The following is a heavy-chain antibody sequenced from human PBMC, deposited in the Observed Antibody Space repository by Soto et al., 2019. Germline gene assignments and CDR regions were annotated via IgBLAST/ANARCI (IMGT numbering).Heavy chain of an antibody. J-gene: IGHJ3*02. D-gene: IGHD3-10*01. Sequence: SETLSLTCAVYGGSFSGYYWSWIRQPPGKGLEWIGEINHSGSTNYNPSLKSRVTISVDTSKNQFSLKLSSVTAADTAVYYCARLWFGELLDAFDIWGQGTMVTVSS. CDR1: GGSFSGYY. V-gene: IGHV4-34*01. CDR2: INHSGST. CDR3: ARLWFGELLDAFDI.